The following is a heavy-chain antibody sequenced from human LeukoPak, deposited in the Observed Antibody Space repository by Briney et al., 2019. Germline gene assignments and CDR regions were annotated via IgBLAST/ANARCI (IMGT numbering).Heavy chain of an antibody. D-gene: IGHD5-24*01. CDR1: GGTFSSYA. J-gene: IGHJ4*02. V-gene: IGHV1-2*06. CDR2: INPNSGGT. Sequence: GASVKVSYKASGGTFSSYAISWVRQAPGQGLEWMGRINPNSGGTNYAQKFQGRVTMTRDTSISTAYMELSRLRSDDTAVYYCALLQLFPPFDYWGQGTLVTVSS. CDR3: ALLQLFPPFDY.